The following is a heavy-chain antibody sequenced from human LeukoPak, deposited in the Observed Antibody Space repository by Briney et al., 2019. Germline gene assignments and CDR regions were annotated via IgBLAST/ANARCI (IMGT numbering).Heavy chain of an antibody. Sequence: PGRSLRLSCAASGFTFSSYGMHWVRQAPGKGLEWVAVISYDGSNKYYADSVKGRFTISRDSSKNTLYLQMNSLRAEDTAVYYCAKAQTQIVGATLDYWGQGTLVTVSS. CDR2: ISYDGSNK. CDR1: GFTFSSYG. D-gene: IGHD1-26*01. J-gene: IGHJ4*02. CDR3: AKAQTQIVGATLDY. V-gene: IGHV3-30*18.